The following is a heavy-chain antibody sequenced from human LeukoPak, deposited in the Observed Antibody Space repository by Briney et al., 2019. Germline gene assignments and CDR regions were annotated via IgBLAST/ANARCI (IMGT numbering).Heavy chain of an antibody. CDR2: IYSGGST. D-gene: IGHD6-19*01. CDR3: AKGYSGWYMSFDY. CDR1: GFTVSSNY. V-gene: IGHV3-66*01. Sequence: GGPLRLSCAASGFTVSSNYMSWVRQAPGKGLEWVSVIYSGGSTYYADSVKGRFTISRDNSKNTLYLQMNSLRAEDTAVYYCAKGYSGWYMSFDYWGQGTLVTVSS. J-gene: IGHJ4*02.